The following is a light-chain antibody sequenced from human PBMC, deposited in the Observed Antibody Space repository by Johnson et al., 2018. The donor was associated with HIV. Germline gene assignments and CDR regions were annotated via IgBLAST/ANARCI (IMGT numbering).Light chain of an antibody. Sequence: QSVLTQPPSVSTAPGQKVTISCSGSSSNIGNNYVSWYQQLPGTAPKLLIYENNKPPSGIPDRFSGSKSGTSATLGIAGLQTGDQADYFCGTWDTSLSANVFGTGTKVTVL. CDR1: SSNIGNNY. CDR3: GTWDTSLSANV. V-gene: IGLV1-51*02. J-gene: IGLJ1*01. CDR2: ENN.